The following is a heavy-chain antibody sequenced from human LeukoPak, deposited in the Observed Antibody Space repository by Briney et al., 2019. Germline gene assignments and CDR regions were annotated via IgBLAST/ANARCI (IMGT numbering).Heavy chain of an antibody. J-gene: IGHJ6*02. V-gene: IGHV4-31*03. D-gene: IGHD2-15*01. CDR2: SYYSGST. Sequence: PSETLTLTCTVSGGSISSGGYYWRWIPQHPGKGLEWIVYSYYSGSTYYNPSLTSRVTISVDTSKNQFSLKLSSVTAADTAVYYCARALVVVAATRFYYYGMDVWGQGTTVTVSS. CDR3: ARALVVVAATRFYYYGMDV. CDR1: GGSISSGGYY.